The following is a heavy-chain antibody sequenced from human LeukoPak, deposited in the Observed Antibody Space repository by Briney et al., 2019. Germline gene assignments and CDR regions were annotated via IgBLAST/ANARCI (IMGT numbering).Heavy chain of an antibody. V-gene: IGHV3-30*18. Sequence: PGGSLRLSCAASGFTFSSYGMHWVRQAPGKGLEWVAVISFDGNNEFYAGSVKGRFTISRDNSENTLYLQMNSLRAEDTAVYYCAKELDYYEAFDSWGQGTLVTVSS. CDR3: AKELDYYEAFDS. CDR2: ISFDGNNE. J-gene: IGHJ4*02. CDR1: GFTFSSYG. D-gene: IGHD3-22*01.